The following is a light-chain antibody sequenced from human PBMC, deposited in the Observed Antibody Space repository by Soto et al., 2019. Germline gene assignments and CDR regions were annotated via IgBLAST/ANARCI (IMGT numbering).Light chain of an antibody. J-gene: IGKJ5*01. CDR1: QSLANSF. CDR2: DTS. V-gene: IGKV3-20*01. CDR3: QQYGNSPIT. Sequence: EFVLTQSPGTLSLSPGERATLSCRASQSLANSFIAWYQQKPGQAPRLLIYDTSSRASGIPDRFSGSGSGTDFTLTISRLETEDFAVYYCQQYGNSPITFGQGTRLEIK.